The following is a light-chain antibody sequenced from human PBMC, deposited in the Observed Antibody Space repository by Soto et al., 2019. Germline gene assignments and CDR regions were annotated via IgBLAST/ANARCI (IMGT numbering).Light chain of an antibody. V-gene: IGKV3-15*01. J-gene: IGKJ5*01. CDR3: QQYNNWPS. Sequence: EIVMTQSPATLSVSPGARATLSCRASQSVSNSHLAWHQQKPGQAPRLLIYDISNRATGVPARFSGSGSETEFTLTIRSLQSEDFAVYFCQQYNNWPSFGQGTRLEIK. CDR2: DIS. CDR1: QSVSNSH.